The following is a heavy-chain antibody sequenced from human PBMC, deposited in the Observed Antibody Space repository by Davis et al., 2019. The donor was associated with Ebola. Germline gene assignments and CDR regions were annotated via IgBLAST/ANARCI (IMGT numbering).Heavy chain of an antibody. CDR3: AREAPFRRSYYFDY. J-gene: IGHJ4*02. CDR1: GGTFSSYA. V-gene: IGHV1-69*13. Sequence: SVKVSCKASGGTFSSYAISWVRQAPGQGLEWMGGIIPIFGTVNYAQKFQGRVTITADESTSTAYMELSSLRSEDTAVYYCAREAPFRRSYYFDYWGQGTLVTVSS. D-gene: IGHD3-16*02. CDR2: IIPIFGTV.